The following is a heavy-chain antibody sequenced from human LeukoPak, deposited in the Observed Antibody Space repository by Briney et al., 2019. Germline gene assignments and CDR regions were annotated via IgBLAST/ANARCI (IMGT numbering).Heavy chain of an antibody. D-gene: IGHD1-26*01. CDR3: ARGTSSSGSYYNWFDP. CDR2: ISTSSIYI. J-gene: IGHJ5*02. Sequence: GGSLRLSCAASGFTFSSYSMHWVRQAPGKGLEWVSSISTSSIYIYYADSVKGRFTISRDNAKNSLYLQMNSLRGEDTAVYYCARGTSSSGSYYNWFDPWGQGTLVSVSS. CDR1: GFTFSSYS. V-gene: IGHV3-21*01.